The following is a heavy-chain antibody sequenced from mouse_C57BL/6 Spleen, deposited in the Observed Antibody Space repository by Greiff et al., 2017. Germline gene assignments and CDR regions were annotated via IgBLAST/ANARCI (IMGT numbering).Heavy chain of an antibody. CDR3: AKGWLHGWYFDV. Sequence: VQLQQSGPELVKPGASVKISCKASGYSFTDYNMNWVKQSNGKSLEWIGVINPNDGTTSYNQKFKGKATLTVAQSSSTAYMQLNSLTSEDSAVYYCAKGWLHGWYFDVWGTGTTVTVSS. J-gene: IGHJ1*03. CDR1: GYSFTDYN. CDR2: INPNDGTT. V-gene: IGHV1-39*01. D-gene: IGHD2-3*01.